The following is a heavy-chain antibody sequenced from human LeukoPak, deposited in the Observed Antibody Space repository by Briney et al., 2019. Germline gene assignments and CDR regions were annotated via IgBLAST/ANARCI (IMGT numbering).Heavy chain of an antibody. CDR1: GGSISSYY. V-gene: IGHV4-59*08. Sequence: SETLSLTCTVSGGSISSYYWSWIRQPPGKGLEWIGYISYSGSTNYNPSLESRVTISVDTSKNQFSLKLSSVTAADTAVYYCARRSYSSPFDYWGQGTLVTVSS. J-gene: IGHJ4*02. D-gene: IGHD6-19*01. CDR2: ISYSGST. CDR3: ARRSYSSPFDY.